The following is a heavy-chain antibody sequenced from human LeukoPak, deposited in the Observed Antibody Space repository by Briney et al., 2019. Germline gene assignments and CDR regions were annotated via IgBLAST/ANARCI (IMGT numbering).Heavy chain of an antibody. Sequence: SETLSLTCTVSGGSISSGGNYWSWVRQHPGKGLEWIGYIYYSGSTYYNPSLKSRVTISLDTSKNQFSLKLTSVTAADTAVYYCARDRWFDPWGQGTLVTVSS. CDR1: GGSISSGGNY. J-gene: IGHJ5*02. CDR3: ARDRWFDP. V-gene: IGHV4-31*03. CDR2: IYYSGST.